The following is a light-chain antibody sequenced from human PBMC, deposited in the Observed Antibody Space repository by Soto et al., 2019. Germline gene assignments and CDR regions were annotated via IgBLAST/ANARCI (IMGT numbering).Light chain of an antibody. CDR2: DVT. CDR1: SSDVGGYNY. V-gene: IGLV2-14*01. CDR3: SSYTSSSTPLV. J-gene: IGLJ3*02. Sequence: QSALTQPASVSGSPGQSITISCTGNSSDVGGYNYVSWYQQHPGKAPKLMIYDVTNRPSGVSNRFSGSKSGNTASLTISGLQAEDEADYYCSSYTSSSTPLVFGGGTQLTVL.